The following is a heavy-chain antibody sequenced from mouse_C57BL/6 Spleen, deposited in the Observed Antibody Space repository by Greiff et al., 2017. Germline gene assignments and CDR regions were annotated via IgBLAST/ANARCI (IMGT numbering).Heavy chain of an antibody. CDR1: GYTFTDYY. Sequence: VQLQQSGPELVKPGASVKIPCTASGYTFTDYYMDWVKQSPGKSLEWMGDINPNNGGTIYNQQFNGKATLTVDKSSSTAYMGLRSLTSEDTAVYYCGRWGYSYAMDYWGQATSVTVSS. CDR3: GRWGYSYAMDY. CDR2: INPNNGGT. V-gene: IGHV1-18*01. J-gene: IGHJ4*01.